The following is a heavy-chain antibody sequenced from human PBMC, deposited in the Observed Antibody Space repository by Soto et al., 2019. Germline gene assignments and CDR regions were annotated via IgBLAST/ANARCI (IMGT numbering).Heavy chain of an antibody. V-gene: IGHV6-1*01. J-gene: IGHJ4*02. CDR1: VDSVSSNSAA. Sequence: SQALSLTCAISVDSVSSNSAACNLIRHSPSRGLEWLGRTYYRSKWYNDYAVSVKSRITINPDTSKNQFSLQLNSVTPEDTAVYYCARGGMATITPFDYWGQGTLVTVSS. CDR2: TYYRSKWYN. D-gene: IGHD5-12*01. CDR3: ARGGMATITPFDY.